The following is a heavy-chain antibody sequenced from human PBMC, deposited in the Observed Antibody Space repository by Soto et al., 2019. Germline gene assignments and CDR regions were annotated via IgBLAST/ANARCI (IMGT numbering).Heavy chain of an antibody. D-gene: IGHD3-10*01. CDR2: IKEDGSEK. Sequence: PGGSLRLSCAASGFTLSSYWMSWVRQAPGKGLEWVANIKEDGSEKYYVDSVKGRFTISRDNAKNSLYLQMNSLRAEDTAVYYCARATGADKEDYWGQGTLVTVSS. J-gene: IGHJ4*02. V-gene: IGHV3-7*04. CDR3: ARATGADKEDY. CDR1: GFTLSSYW.